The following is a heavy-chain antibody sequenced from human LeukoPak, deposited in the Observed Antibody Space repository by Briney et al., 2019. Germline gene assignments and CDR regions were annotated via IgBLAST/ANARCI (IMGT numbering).Heavy chain of an antibody. Sequence: GGSLRLSYAASGFTFSSYAMHWVRQAPGKGLEWVAVISYDGSNKYYADSVKGRFTISRDNSKNTLYLQMNSLRAEDTAVYYCARRGYSYGHASDYWGQGTLVTVSS. V-gene: IGHV3-30*04. CDR2: ISYDGSNK. CDR3: ARRGYSYGHASDY. CDR1: GFTFSSYA. J-gene: IGHJ4*02. D-gene: IGHD5-18*01.